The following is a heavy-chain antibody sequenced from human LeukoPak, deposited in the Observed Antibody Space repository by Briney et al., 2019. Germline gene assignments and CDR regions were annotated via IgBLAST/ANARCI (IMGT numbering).Heavy chain of an antibody. Sequence: GGSLRLSCVASGFTFNTYSMHWVRQAPGKGLDWVAVLSFDGDEKHYADSVKGRFTISRDNSKNTLYLQMSSLRAEDTAVYYCAKDTDYGGNPRGMDVWGQGTTVTVSS. J-gene: IGHJ6*02. D-gene: IGHD4-23*01. CDR2: LSFDGDEK. V-gene: IGHV3-30-3*01. CDR1: GFTFNTYS. CDR3: AKDTDYGGNPRGMDV.